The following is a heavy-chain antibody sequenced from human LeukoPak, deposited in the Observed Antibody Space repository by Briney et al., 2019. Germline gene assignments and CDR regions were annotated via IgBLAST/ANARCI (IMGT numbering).Heavy chain of an antibody. V-gene: IGHV1-69*05. CDR2: IIPIFGTA. CDR3: ARSREEERLRFVERSAPANDAFDI. J-gene: IGHJ3*02. Sequence: SVKVSCKASVGTLSSYAISWVRQAPGQGLEWMGRIIPIFGTANYAQKFQGRVTITTDESTSTAYMELSSLRSEDTAVYYCARSREEERLRFVERSAPANDAFDIWGQGTMVTVSS. CDR1: VGTLSSYA. D-gene: IGHD3-3*01.